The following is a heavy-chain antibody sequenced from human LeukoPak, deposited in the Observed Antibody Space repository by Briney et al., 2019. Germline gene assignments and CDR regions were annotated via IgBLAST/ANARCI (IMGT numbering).Heavy chain of an antibody. J-gene: IGHJ4*02. D-gene: IGHD5-24*01. CDR1: GGTFSTYA. CDR2: IIPIFGKI. Sequence: SVKVSCKASGGTFSTYAINWVRQAPGQGLEWMGRIIPIFGKINYAQKFQGRVTMTRDTSTSTVYMELSSLRSEDTAVYYCARNVEMATIGAPTDYWGQGTLVTVSS. V-gene: IGHV1-69*04. CDR3: ARNVEMATIGAPTDY.